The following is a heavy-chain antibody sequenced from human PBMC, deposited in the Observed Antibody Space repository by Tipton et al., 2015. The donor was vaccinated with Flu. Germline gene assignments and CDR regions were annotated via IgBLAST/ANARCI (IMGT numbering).Heavy chain of an antibody. D-gene: IGHD4-23*01. CDR3: ARVGVVTPFDY. CDR2: MYVSGST. J-gene: IGHJ4*02. V-gene: IGHV4-4*07. Sequence: TLSLTCTVSGGSMSSFYWTWIRQPAGKGLEWIGRMYVSGSTKYNPSLKSRVTMSVDTSKNQFSLKLSSVTAADTAVYYCARVGVVTPFDYWGRGTLVTVSS. CDR1: GGSMSSFY.